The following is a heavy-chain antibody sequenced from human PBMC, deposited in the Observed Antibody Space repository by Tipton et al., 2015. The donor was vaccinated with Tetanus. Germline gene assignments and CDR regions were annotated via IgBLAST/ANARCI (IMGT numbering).Heavy chain of an antibody. CDR3: ARYYAPWYGMDV. D-gene: IGHD2/OR15-2a*01. CDR1: GYTFTSYY. CDR2: INPSGGST. V-gene: IGHV1-46*01. Sequence: QSGPEVKKPGASVKVSCKASGYTFTSYYMHWVRQAPGQGLEWMGIINPSGGSTSYAQKFQGRVTMTRDTSTSTVYMELSSLGSEDTAVYYCARYYAPWYGMDVWGQGTTVTVSS. J-gene: IGHJ6*02.